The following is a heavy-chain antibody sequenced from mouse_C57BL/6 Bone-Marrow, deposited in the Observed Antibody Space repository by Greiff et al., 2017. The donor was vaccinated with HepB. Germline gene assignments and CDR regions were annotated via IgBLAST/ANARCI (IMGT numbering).Heavy chain of an antibody. J-gene: IGHJ1*03. CDR3: ARRDYDYDWYFDV. V-gene: IGHV1-77*01. CDR1: GYTFTDYY. CDR2: IGPGSGST. D-gene: IGHD2-4*01. Sequence: VQLQQSGAELVKPGASVKISCKASGYTFTDYYINWVKQRPGQVLEWIGKIGPGSGSTYYNEKFKGKATLTADKSSSTAYMQLSSLTSEDSAVYFCARRDYDYDWYFDVWGTGTTVTVSS.